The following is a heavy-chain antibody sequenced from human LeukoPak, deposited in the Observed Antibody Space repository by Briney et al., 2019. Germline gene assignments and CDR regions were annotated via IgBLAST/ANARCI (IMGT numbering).Heavy chain of an antibody. CDR1: GGSLDGQY. Sequence: SETLSLTCTVSGGSLDGQYWSWIRQPPGKGLEWIGYIHSNGGTKHNPSLKSRVTMSVDTSKNQFSLKLDSVTAADTAVYYCARHLGGNFGSGTHFVYWGQGTLVTVSS. J-gene: IGHJ4*02. D-gene: IGHD3-10*01. V-gene: IGHV4-59*11. CDR3: ARHLGGNFGSGTHFVY. CDR2: IHSNGGT.